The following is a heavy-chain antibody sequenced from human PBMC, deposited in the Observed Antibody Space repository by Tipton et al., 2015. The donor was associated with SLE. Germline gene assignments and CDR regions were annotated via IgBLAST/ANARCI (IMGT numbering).Heavy chain of an antibody. V-gene: IGHV3-30*04. CDR1: GFTFSTYA. J-gene: IGHJ6*02. CDR2: ISYDGGNK. Sequence: SLRLSCAASGFTFSTYAMRWVRQAPGKGLEWVAVISYDGGNKYYADSVKGRFTISRDNSKNTLYLQMNSLRAEDTAVYYCARALGDYGYYYGRDVWGQGTTVAVSS. CDR3: ARALGDYGYYYGRDV. D-gene: IGHD4-17*01.